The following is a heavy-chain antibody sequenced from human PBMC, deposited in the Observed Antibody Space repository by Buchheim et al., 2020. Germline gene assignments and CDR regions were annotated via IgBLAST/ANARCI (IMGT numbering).Heavy chain of an antibody. CDR2: ISYDGSNK. D-gene: IGHD3-22*01. Sequence: QVQLVESGGGVVQPGRSLRLSCAASGFTFSSYAMHWVRQAPGKGLEWVAVISYDGSNKYYADSVKGRFTISRDSSKNTLYLQMNSLRAEDTAVYYCARIGKDSSGYYYFDYWGQGTL. CDR1: GFTFSSYA. J-gene: IGHJ4*02. V-gene: IGHV3-30*04. CDR3: ARIGKDSSGYYYFDY.